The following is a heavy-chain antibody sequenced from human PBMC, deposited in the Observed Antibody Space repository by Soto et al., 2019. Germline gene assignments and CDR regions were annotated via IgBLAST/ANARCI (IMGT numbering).Heavy chain of an antibody. Sequence: GGSLRLSCAASGFTFSSYGMHWVRQAPGKGLEWVAVISYDGRNRYYVDSVKGRFTISRDDSRNTLYLQMNNLRPEDTAVYYCAREKYYDFWSGREGPYGMDVWGQGTTVTVSS. D-gene: IGHD3-3*01. V-gene: IGHV3-30*03. CDR1: GFTFSSYG. CDR2: ISYDGRNR. CDR3: AREKYYDFWSGREGPYGMDV. J-gene: IGHJ6*02.